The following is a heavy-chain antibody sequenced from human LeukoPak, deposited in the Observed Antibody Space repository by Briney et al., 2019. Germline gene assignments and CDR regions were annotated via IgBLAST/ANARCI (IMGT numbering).Heavy chain of an antibody. J-gene: IGHJ4*02. CDR2: IYYSGST. CDR1: RGSISSYS. CDR3: ARHGGDFYDSSGHDY. V-gene: IGHV4-39*01. D-gene: IGHD3-22*01. Sequence: SETLSLTCTVSRGSISSYSWSWIRQPPGKGLEWIGSIYYSGSTYYNPSLKSRVTISVDTSKNQFSLKLNSVTAADTAVYYCARHGGDFYDSSGHDYWGQGTLVTVSS.